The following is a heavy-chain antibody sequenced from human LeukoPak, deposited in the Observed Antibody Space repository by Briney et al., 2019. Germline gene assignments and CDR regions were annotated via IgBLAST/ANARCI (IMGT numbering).Heavy chain of an antibody. CDR2: ISSSSTAI. CDR1: GFTFSSYE. D-gene: IGHD3-9*01. CDR3: ARTYYDILTGYNPYFDY. V-gene: IGHV3-48*03. J-gene: IGHJ4*02. Sequence: GVSLRLSCAASGFTFSSYEMNWVRQAPGKGLEWVSYISSSSTAIYSADSVKGRFTISRDNAKNFLYLQMNSLRAEDTAVYYCARTYYDILTGYNPYFDYWGQGILVTVSS.